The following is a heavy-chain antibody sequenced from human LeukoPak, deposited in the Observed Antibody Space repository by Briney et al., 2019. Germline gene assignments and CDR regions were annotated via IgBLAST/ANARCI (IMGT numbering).Heavy chain of an antibody. D-gene: IGHD3-22*01. V-gene: IGHV3-21*01. CDR3: ARGSSGYYSPIDY. Sequence: GGSLRLSCAASGFTFRSNSLNWVRQAPGKGLEWVSSISSISSYIYCADSVEGRFTISRDNAKNSLYLQMNSLRTEDTAVYYCARGSSGYYSPIDYWGQGTLVTVSS. J-gene: IGHJ4*02. CDR2: ISSISSYI. CDR1: GFTFRSNS.